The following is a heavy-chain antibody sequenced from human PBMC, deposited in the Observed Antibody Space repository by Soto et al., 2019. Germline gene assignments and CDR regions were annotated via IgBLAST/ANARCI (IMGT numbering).Heavy chain of an antibody. V-gene: IGHV3-23*01. CDR1: GFTFSSYA. J-gene: IGHJ6*04. D-gene: IGHD2-2*01. CDR2: ISGSGGST. Sequence: GGSLRLSCAASGFTFSSYAMSWVRQAPGKGLEWVSVISGSGGSTDYADSVKGRFTMYRDNSMNTLYLQMNSLRAEDTAVYYCATVVPTAFFYYGMDVWGKGTTVTVSS. CDR3: ATVVPTAFFYYGMDV.